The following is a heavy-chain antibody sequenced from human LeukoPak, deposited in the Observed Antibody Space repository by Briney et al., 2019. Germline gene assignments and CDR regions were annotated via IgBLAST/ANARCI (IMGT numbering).Heavy chain of an antibody. CDR2: IYTSGST. CDR1: GGSISSGSYY. Sequence: SQTLSLTCTVSGGSISSGSYYWSWIRQPAGKGLEWIGRIYTSGSTNYNPSLKSRVTISVDTSKNQFSLKLSSVTAADTAVYYCARDRASRAGLFDYWGQGTLVTVSS. CDR3: ARDRASRAGLFDY. V-gene: IGHV4-61*02. J-gene: IGHJ4*02.